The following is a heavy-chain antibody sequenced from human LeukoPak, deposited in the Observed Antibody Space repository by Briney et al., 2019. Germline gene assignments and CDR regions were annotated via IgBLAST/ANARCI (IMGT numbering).Heavy chain of an antibody. Sequence: GGSLRLSCAASGFTLTSYWMSWVRQAPGKGLEWVANIKQDGSAKYYVDSVKGRFTISRDNAQNSVYLQMNNLRAEDTALYHCARGKVTVPGGDYWGQGTLVTVSS. V-gene: IGHV3-7*01. CDR3: ARGKVTVPGGDY. J-gene: IGHJ4*02. CDR2: IKQDGSAK. D-gene: IGHD6-19*01. CDR1: GFTLTSYW.